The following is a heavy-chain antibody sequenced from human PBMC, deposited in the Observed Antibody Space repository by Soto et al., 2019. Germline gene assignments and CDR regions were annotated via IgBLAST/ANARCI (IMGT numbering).Heavy chain of an antibody. D-gene: IGHD6-13*01. J-gene: IGHJ4*02. V-gene: IGHV3-30*18. CDR3: AKDRDIGAAGCNFDY. CDR1: AFTFNNFA. Sequence: PGGSLRLSCAASAFTFNNFAMHWVRQAPGKGLEWVAVISSLGNDKYYADSVKGRFTISRDNSKNTLYLQMNSLRAEDTAVYYCAKDRDIGAAGCNFDYWGQGTLVTVSS. CDR2: ISSLGNDK.